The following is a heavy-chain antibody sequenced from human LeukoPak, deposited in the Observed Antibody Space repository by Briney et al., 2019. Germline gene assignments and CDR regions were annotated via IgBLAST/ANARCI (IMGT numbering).Heavy chain of an antibody. CDR1: GFTFSSYG. CDR3: TREAAAGIDY. V-gene: IGHV3-33*01. Sequence: PGGSLRLSCVASGFTFSSYGMHWVRQAPGKGLEWVAVIWYDGSNKYYADPVNGRFTISRDNSKNMLYLQMNSLRAEDTAVYFCTREAAAGIDYWGQGTLVTVSS. D-gene: IGHD6-13*01. J-gene: IGHJ4*02. CDR2: IWYDGSNK.